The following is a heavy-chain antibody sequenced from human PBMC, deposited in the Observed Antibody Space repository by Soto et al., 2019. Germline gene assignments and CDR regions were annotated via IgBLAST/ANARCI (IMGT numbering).Heavy chain of an antibody. V-gene: IGHV1-8*02. CDR3: ARGYYYDSSGYYERYYYYGMDV. Sequence: ASVKVSCKASGYTFTGYYMHWVRQATGQGLEWMGWMNPNSGNTGYAQKFQGRVTMTRNTSISTAYMELSSLRSEDTAVYYCARGYYYDSSGYYERYYYYGMDVWGQGTTVTVS. CDR1: GYTFTGYY. D-gene: IGHD3-22*01. J-gene: IGHJ6*02. CDR2: MNPNSGNT.